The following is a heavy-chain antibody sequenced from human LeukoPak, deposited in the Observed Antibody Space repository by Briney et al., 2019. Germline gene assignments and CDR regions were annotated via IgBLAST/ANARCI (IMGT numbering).Heavy chain of an antibody. V-gene: IGHV3-48*03. CDR3: ARDPPLLWTGGDYYYYGMDV. CDR1: GFTFSSYE. Sequence: GGSLRLSCAASGFTFSSYEMNWVRQAPGKGLEWVSYISSSGSTIYYADSVKGRFTISRDNAKNSLYLQMNSLRAEDTAVYYCARDPPLLWTGGDYYYYGMDVWGQGTTVTVSS. D-gene: IGHD2-21*01. J-gene: IGHJ6*02. CDR2: ISSSGSTI.